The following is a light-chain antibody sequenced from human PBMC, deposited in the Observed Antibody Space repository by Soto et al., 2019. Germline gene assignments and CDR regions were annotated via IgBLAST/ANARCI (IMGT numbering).Light chain of an antibody. CDR2: ASS. CDR3: QQYYSYPIT. CDR1: QGISSY. Sequence: AIRMTQSPSSFSASTGDRVTITCRASQGISSYLAWYQQKPGKAPKLLIYASSTLQSGVPSRFNGSGSGTDFTLTISCLQSEDFANYYCQQYYSYPITFGPGTKVDIK. V-gene: IGKV1-8*01. J-gene: IGKJ3*01.